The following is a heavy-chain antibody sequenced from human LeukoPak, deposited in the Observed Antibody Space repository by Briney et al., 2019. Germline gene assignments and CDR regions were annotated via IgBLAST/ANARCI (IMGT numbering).Heavy chain of an antibody. J-gene: IGHJ4*02. Sequence: PEGTLTLSCAASGFTFHNYAIHWVRQAPGKGLEWVSLTSGDVITTYFADYVKGRFTISRVNCNNYHYLLMNSLSSDYPAVSCLARGPNGDSYGILDYWGEGTLVTVSS. CDR3: ARGPNGDSYGILDY. D-gene: IGHD4-17*01. V-gene: IGHV3-43*02. CDR2: TSGDVITT. CDR1: GFTFHNYA.